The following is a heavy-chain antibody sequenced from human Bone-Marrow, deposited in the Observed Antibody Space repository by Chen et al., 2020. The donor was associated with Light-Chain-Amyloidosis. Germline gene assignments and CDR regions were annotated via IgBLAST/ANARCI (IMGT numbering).Heavy chain of an antibody. D-gene: IGHD3-16*02. Sequence: HVQLVQWGGAVNQPGTSARVSCKASGYNFTDYDINWVRQAPGQGLEWLGWMNPSNGNRGYAQAFQGRVSMTRDISINTAYMELSRLRSEDTAVYYGSRGPLRDYILGSFRYTWFDPWGQGTLVIVSS. CDR2: MNPSNGNR. V-gene: IGHV1-8*01. CDR3: SRGPLRDYILGSFRYTWFDP. J-gene: IGHJ5*02. CDR1: GYNFTDYD.